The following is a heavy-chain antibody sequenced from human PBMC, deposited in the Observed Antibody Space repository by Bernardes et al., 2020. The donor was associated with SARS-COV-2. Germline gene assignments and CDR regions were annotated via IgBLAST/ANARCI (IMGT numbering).Heavy chain of an antibody. CDR2: MSGSGGST. J-gene: IGHJ4*02. V-gene: IGHV3-23*01. Sequence: GGSLRLSCAASGFTFRSYAMSWVRQAPRKGLEWVSGMSGSGGSTYFADFAKGRFTVSRDNAKNTAYLQMRSLGVEDTAVYYCARGACITGGCHSTIDSWGQGTLVTVS. CDR3: ARGACITGGCHSTIDS. CDR1: GFTFRSYA. D-gene: IGHD2-15*01.